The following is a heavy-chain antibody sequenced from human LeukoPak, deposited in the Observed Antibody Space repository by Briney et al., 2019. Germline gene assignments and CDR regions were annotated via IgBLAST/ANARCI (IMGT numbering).Heavy chain of an antibody. J-gene: IGHJ4*02. D-gene: IGHD4-17*01. Sequence: GGSLRLSCAASGFTFSTCAMSWVRQAPGKGLEWVSTISGGGRSTDYADSVKGQFTISRDNSKNTLYLQMNSLRAEDTAVYYCAKMQGDGDWDWGQGTLVTVSS. V-gene: IGHV3-23*01. CDR1: GFTFSTCA. CDR2: ISGGGRST. CDR3: AKMQGDGDWD.